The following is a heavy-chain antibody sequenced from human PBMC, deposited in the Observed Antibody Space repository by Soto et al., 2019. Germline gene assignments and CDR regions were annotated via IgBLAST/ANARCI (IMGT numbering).Heavy chain of an antibody. Sequence: QVLLVQSGAEVKKPGSSVMVSCKTSGGTFSSFAISWVRLAPGQGLEWMGVIIPTFATPTYALKFQGRVSITADESTRTAYMELSSLRSEDTAVYYCARDRVMRGNSYYYGMDVWGQGTTVTVSS. CDR1: GGTFSSFA. J-gene: IGHJ6*02. D-gene: IGHD2-21*01. CDR2: IIPTFATP. V-gene: IGHV1-69*12. CDR3: ARDRVMRGNSYYYGMDV.